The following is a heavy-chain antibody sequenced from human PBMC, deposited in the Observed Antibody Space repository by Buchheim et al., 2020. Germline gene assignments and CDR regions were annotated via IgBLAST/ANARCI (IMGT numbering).Heavy chain of an antibody. V-gene: IGHV4-61*01. D-gene: IGHD2-8*02. J-gene: IGHJ4*02. CDR1: GGSVSSGSYY. Sequence: QVHLQESGPGLVKPSETLSLTCTVSGGSVSSGSYYWSWIRQPPGKGLEWIGYIYYSGSTNYNPSLKSRVTISVDTSKNQFSLKLSSVTAADTAVYYCARMTGGECYTRGICDYWGQGTL. CDR3: ARMTGGECYTRGICDY. CDR2: IYYSGST.